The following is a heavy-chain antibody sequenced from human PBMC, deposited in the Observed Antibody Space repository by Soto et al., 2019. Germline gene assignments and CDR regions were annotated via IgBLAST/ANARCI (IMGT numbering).Heavy chain of an antibody. CDR2: ISAYNGNT. D-gene: IGHD3-3*01. CDR1: GYTLTSYG. J-gene: IGHJ6*02. Sequence: ASVKVSCNASGYTLTSYGISWVRQAPGQGLEWMGWISAYNGNTNYAQKLQGRVTMTTDTSTSTAYMELRSLRSDDTAVYYCARDGYDFWSGYSATDGMDVWGQGTTVTVSS. CDR3: ARDGYDFWSGYSATDGMDV. V-gene: IGHV1-18*01.